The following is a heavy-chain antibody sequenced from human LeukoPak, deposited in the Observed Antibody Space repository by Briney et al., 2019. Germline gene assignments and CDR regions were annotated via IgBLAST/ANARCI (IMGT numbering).Heavy chain of an antibody. V-gene: IGHV3-7*01. CDR1: GFTFSSYW. Sequence: PGGSLRLSCAASGFTFSSYWMSWVRQAPGKGLEWVANIKQDGSQKYYVDSVKGRFTISRDNAKNSLYLQMDSLRVEDTAVYYCARVGAWELQRVFDYWGQGTLVTVSS. CDR3: ARVGAWELQRVFDY. D-gene: IGHD1-26*01. CDR2: IKQDGSQK. J-gene: IGHJ4*02.